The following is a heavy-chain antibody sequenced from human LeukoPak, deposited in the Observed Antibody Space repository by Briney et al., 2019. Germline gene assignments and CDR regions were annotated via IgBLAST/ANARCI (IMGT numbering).Heavy chain of an antibody. D-gene: IGHD2-2*01. CDR2: IYYSGST. Sequence: SQTLSLTCTASGGSISSGGYYWSWIRQHPGKGLEWIGYIYYSGSTYYNPSLKSRVTISVDTSKNQFSLKLSSVTAADTAVYYCARGTPAAMRGVRWFDPWGQGTLVTVSS. V-gene: IGHV4-31*03. CDR1: GGSISSGGYY. CDR3: ARGTPAAMRGVRWFDP. J-gene: IGHJ5*02.